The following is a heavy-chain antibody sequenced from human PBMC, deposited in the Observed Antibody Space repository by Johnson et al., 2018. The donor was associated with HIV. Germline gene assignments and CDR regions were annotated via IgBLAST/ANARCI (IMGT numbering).Heavy chain of an antibody. J-gene: IGHJ3*02. CDR3: ARYLTEKTPNAFDI. D-gene: IGHD2-15*01. V-gene: IGHV3-23*04. CDR2: IYSGGST. Sequence: VHLVESGGGLVQPGGSLRLSCAVSGFTFNSYAMSWVRQAPGKGLEWVSAIYSGGSTYYADSVKGRFTISRDNSKNTLYLQMNSLRAEDTAVYDCARYLTEKTPNAFDIWGQGTMVTVSA. CDR1: GFTFNSYA.